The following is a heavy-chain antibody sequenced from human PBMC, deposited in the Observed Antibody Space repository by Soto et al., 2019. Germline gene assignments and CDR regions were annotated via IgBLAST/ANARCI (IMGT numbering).Heavy chain of an antibody. CDR1: GISLTNSGVD. V-gene: IGHV2-5*02. CDR2: IYWDDAK. CDR3: AQMDFDLYGMDV. J-gene: IGHJ6*02. Sequence: QITLTESGPTMVKPTQTLTLKCTFSGISLTNSGVDVSWVRQPPGKALEWLAVIYWDDAKHFSPSQKSRLTITKDTSKNQVVLTMTNMDSVDTATYFCAQMDFDLYGMDVWGQGTTVIVSS. D-gene: IGHD3-9*01.